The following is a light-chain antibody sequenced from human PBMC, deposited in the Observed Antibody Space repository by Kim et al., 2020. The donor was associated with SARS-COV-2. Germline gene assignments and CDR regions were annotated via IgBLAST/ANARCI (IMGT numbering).Light chain of an antibody. V-gene: IGLV4-60*03. Sequence: SSAKLTCAMSSGQSNNTRGKHQQQPEKAPRYVMKLVGNGDNNRESGVSDRFSGSSSGADRYLTITDLQAQDEADYYCETWDSNTWVFGGGTQLTVL. CDR2: LVGNGDN. CDR3: ETWDSNTWV. J-gene: IGLJ3*02. CDR1: SGQSNNT.